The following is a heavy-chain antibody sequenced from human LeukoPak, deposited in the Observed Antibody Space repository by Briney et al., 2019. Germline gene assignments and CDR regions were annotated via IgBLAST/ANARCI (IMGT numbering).Heavy chain of an antibody. J-gene: IGHJ4*02. CDR2: IYYSGST. D-gene: IGHD6-13*01. V-gene: IGHV4-39*07. CDR1: GGSISSSSYY. CDR3: ARGVIAAGGNDFDY. Sequence: SETLSLTYTVSGGSISSSSYYWGWIRQPPGKGLEWIGSIYYSGSTYYNPSLKGRVTISVDKSKKQFSLKLSSVTAADTAVYYCARGVIAAGGNDFDYWGQGTLVTVSS.